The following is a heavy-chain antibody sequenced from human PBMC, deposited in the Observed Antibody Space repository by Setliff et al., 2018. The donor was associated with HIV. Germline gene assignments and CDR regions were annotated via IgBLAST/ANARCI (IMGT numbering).Heavy chain of an antibody. CDR3: ARHGGSVHYSDSDY. Sequence: SETLSLTCTVSGGSISGFYWSWIRQPPGKGLEWIVYIHNSGSTEYNSSLQSRVTISLDTSKRQFSLKLNSMTAADTAVYYCARHGGSVHYSDSDYWGQGIMVTVSS. J-gene: IGHJ4*02. D-gene: IGHD4-4*01. V-gene: IGHV4-59*08. CDR2: IHNSGST. CDR1: GGSISGFY.